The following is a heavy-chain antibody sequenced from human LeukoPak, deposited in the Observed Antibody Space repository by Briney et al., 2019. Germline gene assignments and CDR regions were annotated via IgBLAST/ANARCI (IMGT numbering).Heavy chain of an antibody. Sequence: GGSLRLSCAASGFTFSSYSKNWVRQAPGKGLEWVSYISSSSTIYYADSVKGRFTISRDNAKNSLYLQMNSLRAEDTAVYYCARGLCGGDCYDYWGQGTLVTVSS. CDR1: GFTFSSYS. D-gene: IGHD2-21*01. J-gene: IGHJ4*02. CDR2: ISSSSTI. CDR3: ARGLCGGDCYDY. V-gene: IGHV3-48*04.